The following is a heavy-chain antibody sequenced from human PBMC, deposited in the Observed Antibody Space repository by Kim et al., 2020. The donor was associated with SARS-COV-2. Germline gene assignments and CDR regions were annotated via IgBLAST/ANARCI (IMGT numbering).Heavy chain of an antibody. V-gene: IGHV7-4-1*02. J-gene: IGHJ5*02. CDR3: AREGGYDILTGYFPNWFDP. Sequence: ASVKVSCKASGYTFTSYAMNWVRQAPGQGLEWMGWINTNTGNPTYAQGFTGRFVFSLDTSVSTAYLQISSLKAEDTAVYYCAREGGYDILTGYFPNWFDPWGQGTLSPSPQ. D-gene: IGHD3-9*01. CDR2: INTNTGNP. CDR1: GYTFTSYA.